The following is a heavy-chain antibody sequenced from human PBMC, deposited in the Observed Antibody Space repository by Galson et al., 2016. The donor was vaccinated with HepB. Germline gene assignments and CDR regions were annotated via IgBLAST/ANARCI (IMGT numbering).Heavy chain of an antibody. Sequence: QSGAEVKKPGETLKISCKGSRNTFTDHWISWVRQRPGKGLEWMGIINPGDSDTRYTPSFQGQVTISADKSSRYAYLQWSSLKAADTAMYYCVRRGDGYDFDLWGQGTLVTVSS. CDR2: INPGDSDT. CDR3: VRRGDGYDFDL. J-gene: IGHJ4*02. D-gene: IGHD5-24*01. V-gene: IGHV5-51*01. CDR1: RNTFTDHW.